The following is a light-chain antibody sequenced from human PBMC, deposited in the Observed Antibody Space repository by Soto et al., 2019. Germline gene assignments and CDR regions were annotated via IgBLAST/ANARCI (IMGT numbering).Light chain of an antibody. J-gene: IGKJ1*01. Sequence: DIQLTQSPSFLSASVGDRVTITCRASQGISSYLAWYQQKPGKAPKLLIYAASTLQSGVPSRFSGSGSGTEFTLTLSSLQPEDFATYYRQQLNSYPRTFGQGTKVEIK. CDR3: QQLNSYPRT. CDR1: QGISSY. CDR2: AAS. V-gene: IGKV1-9*01.